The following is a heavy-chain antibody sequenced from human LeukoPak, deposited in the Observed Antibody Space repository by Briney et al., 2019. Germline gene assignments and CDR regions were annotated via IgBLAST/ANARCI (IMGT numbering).Heavy chain of an antibody. CDR1: GFTFSSYS. D-gene: IGHD5-24*01. CDR2: ISSSSSYI. Sequence: PGGSLRLSCAASGFTFSSYSMNWVRQAPGKGLEWVSSISSSSSYIYYADSVKGRFTISRDNAKNSLYLQMNSLRAEDTAVYYCALMAPSLPIGYWGQGTLVTVSS. CDR3: ALMAPSLPIGY. J-gene: IGHJ4*02. V-gene: IGHV3-21*01.